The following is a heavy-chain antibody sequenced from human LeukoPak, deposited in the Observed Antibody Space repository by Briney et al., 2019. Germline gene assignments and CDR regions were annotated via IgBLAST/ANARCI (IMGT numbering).Heavy chain of an antibody. D-gene: IGHD3-22*01. CDR1: GFTFSSYS. CDR3: ARDRRAYYYDSSGYYSLDY. J-gene: IGHJ4*02. Sequence: GGSLRLSCAASGFTFSSYSMNWVSQAPGKGLEWVSSISSSSSYIYYADSVKGRFTISRDNAKNSLYLQMNSLRAEDTAVYYCARDRRAYYYDSSGYYSLDYWGQGTLVTVSS. V-gene: IGHV3-21*01. CDR2: ISSSSSYI.